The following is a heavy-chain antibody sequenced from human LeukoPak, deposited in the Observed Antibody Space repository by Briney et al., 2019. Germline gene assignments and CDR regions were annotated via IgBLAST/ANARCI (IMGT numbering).Heavy chain of an antibody. Sequence: SGPTLVNPTQTLTLTCTFSGFSLTTSGVGVGWIRQPPGKALEWLALINWDDQKVYSPSLQSRLSITKDTSKNQVVLTMTNVDPVDTATCYCAHRRDSSGYQYRYWFAPWGQGTLVTVSS. CDR2: INWDDQK. D-gene: IGHD3-22*01. CDR1: GFSLTTSGVG. J-gene: IGHJ5*02. V-gene: IGHV2-5*02. CDR3: AHRRDSSGYQYRYWFAP.